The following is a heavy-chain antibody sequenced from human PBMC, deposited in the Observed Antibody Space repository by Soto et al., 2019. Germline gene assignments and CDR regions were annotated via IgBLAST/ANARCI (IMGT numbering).Heavy chain of an antibody. D-gene: IGHD1-26*01. CDR3: ARDFVVGGPTINYYYGMDV. V-gene: IGHV3-64*04. CDR2: ISSNGGST. CDR1: GFTFSSYA. Sequence: PGGSLRLSCSASGFTFSSYAMHWVRQAPGKGLEYVSAISSNGGSTSYADSVKGRFTISRDNAKNSLYLQMNSLGAEDTAVYYCARDFVVGGPTINYYYGMDVWGQGTTVTVSS. J-gene: IGHJ6*02.